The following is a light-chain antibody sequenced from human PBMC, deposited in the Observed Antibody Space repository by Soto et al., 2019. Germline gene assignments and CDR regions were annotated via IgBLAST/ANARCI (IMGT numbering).Light chain of an antibody. CDR1: QSITYW. V-gene: IGKV1-5*01. CDR3: QQYHSFSFT. Sequence: DIQMTKPPSSLSASVGDRVTITCRASQSITYWLAWYQQKPGRAPKLLIYDVFNLQSGVPSRFSGSGSGTEFTLTISSLQPDDSATYYCQQYHSFSFTFGQGTKVDIK. J-gene: IGKJ2*01. CDR2: DVF.